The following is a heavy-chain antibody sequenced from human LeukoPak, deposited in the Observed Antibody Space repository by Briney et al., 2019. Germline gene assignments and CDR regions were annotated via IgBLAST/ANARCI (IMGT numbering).Heavy chain of an antibody. CDR2: INHSGST. CDR3: ASDGSGPFDY. CDR1: GGSFSDYY. V-gene: IGHV4-34*01. Sequence: SETLSLTCAVYGGSFSDYYWSWIRQPPGKGLEWIGEINHSGSTNYNPSLKSRVTISVDTSKNQFSLKLSSVTAADTAVYYCASDGSGPFDYWGQGTLVTVSS. J-gene: IGHJ4*02. D-gene: IGHD3-10*01.